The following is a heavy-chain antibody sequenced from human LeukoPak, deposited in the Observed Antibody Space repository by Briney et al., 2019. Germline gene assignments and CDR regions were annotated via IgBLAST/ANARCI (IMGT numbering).Heavy chain of an antibody. J-gene: IGHJ6*02. CDR3: ARGRGLIAVGYYYYGMDV. CDR1: GGSFSGYY. V-gene: IGHV4-34*01. D-gene: IGHD6-19*01. Sequence: PSETLSLTCAVYGGSFSGYYWSWIRQPPGKGLEWIGEINHSGSTNYNPSLKSRVTISVDTSKNQFSLKLSSVTAADTAVYYCARGRGLIAVGYYYYGMDVWGQGTTVTVSS. CDR2: INHSGST.